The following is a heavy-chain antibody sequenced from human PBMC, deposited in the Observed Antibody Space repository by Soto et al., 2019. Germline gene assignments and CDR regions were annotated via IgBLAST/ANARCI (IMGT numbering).Heavy chain of an antibody. D-gene: IGHD4-17*01. CDR3: ARQAYGDLAAYFYY. Sequence: QLQLQESGPGLVKPSETLSLTCTVSGGSISSSSYYWGWIRQPPGKGLEWIGSIYYSGSTYYNPSLKSRVTISVDTSKNQFSRKLSSVTAADTAVYYCARQAYGDLAAYFYYWGQGTLVTVAS. CDR2: IYYSGST. V-gene: IGHV4-39*01. CDR1: GGSISSSSYY. J-gene: IGHJ4*02.